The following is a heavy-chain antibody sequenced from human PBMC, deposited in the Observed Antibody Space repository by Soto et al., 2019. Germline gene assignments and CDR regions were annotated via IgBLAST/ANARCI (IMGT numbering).Heavy chain of an antibody. J-gene: IGHJ4*02. CDR1: GFPFSSYA. CDR2: LGGSGGDK. D-gene: IGHD3-3*01. Sequence: EVQLLASGGGLAQPGGSLRLSCAASGFPFSSYAMSWVRQAPGRGLEWVSGLGGSGGDKFYADSVKGRFTVSRDNAENTLSLELNSLRVEDTAIYYCARRSWRGRADYWGQGILVTVSS. V-gene: IGHV3-23*01. CDR3: ARRSWRGRADY.